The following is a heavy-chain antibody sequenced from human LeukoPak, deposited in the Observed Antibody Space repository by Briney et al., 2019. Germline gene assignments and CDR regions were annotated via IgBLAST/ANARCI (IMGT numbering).Heavy chain of an antibody. J-gene: IGHJ6*02. CDR3: ASDFPYGSGIQYYGMDV. CDR1: SLTIFCFY. CDR2: LYYSGST. Sequence: SETLSLTCTVSSLTIFCFYWIWLRQPPGKGLEGIGYLYYSGSTHYNPSLKSRVTISVDTSKNQFPLKLSSVTAGDTAVYYCASDFPYGSGIQYYGMDVWGQGTTVTVSS. V-gene: IGHV4-59*01. D-gene: IGHD3-10*01.